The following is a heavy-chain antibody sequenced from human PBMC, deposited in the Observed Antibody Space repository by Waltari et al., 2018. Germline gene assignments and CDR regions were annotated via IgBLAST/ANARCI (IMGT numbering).Heavy chain of an antibody. J-gene: IGHJ6*02. CDR3: ARVEDMVQGELGMDV. D-gene: IGHD3-10*01. V-gene: IGHV1-69*05. CDR2: IIPIFGTA. Sequence: QAPGQGLEWMGGIIPIFGTANYAQKFQGRVTITTDESTSTAYMELSSLRSEDTAVYYCARVEDMVQGELGMDVWGQGTTVTVSS.